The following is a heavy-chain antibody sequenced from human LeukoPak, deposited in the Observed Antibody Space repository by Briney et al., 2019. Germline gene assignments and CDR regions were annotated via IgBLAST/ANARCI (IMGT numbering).Heavy chain of an antibody. CDR3: ARSFSDFWNGYHYYYYYYMDV. Sequence: GGSLRLSCAASGFTFSSYAMSWVRQAPGKGLEWVSYISSSSSTIYYADSVKGRFTISRDNGKNSLYLQMNSLRAEDTAVYYCARSFSDFWNGYHYYYYYYMDVWGKGTTVTVPS. CDR1: GFTFSSYA. D-gene: IGHD3-3*01. J-gene: IGHJ6*03. V-gene: IGHV3-48*01. CDR2: ISSSSSTI.